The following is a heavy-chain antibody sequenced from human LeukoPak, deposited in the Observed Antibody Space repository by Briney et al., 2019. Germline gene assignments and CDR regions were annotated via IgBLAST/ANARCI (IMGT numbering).Heavy chain of an antibody. V-gene: IGHV3-21*01. J-gene: IGHJ6*02. Sequence: KTGGSLRLSCAASGFTFSSYSMNWVRQAPGKGLEWVSSISSSSSYIYYADSVKGRFTISRDNAKNSLYLQMNSLRAEDTAVYYCARDLSSSWYSYYYYYYGMDVWGQGTTVTVSS. D-gene: IGHD6-13*01. CDR2: ISSSSSYI. CDR3: ARDLSSSWYSYYYYYYGMDV. CDR1: GFTFSSYS.